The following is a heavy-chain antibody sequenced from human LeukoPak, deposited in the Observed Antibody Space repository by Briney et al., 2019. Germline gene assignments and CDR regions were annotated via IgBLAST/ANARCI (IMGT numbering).Heavy chain of an antibody. CDR3: ARHLKGSFYYDSSGQVRRGDAFDI. Sequence: PSETLSLTCAVYGGSFSAYYWIWIRQPPGKGLEWIGEMNHSGSTNYNPSLKSRVTISVDTSKNQFSLKLNSVTAADTAVYYCARHLKGSFYYDSSGQVRRGDAFDIWGQGTMVTVSS. D-gene: IGHD3-22*01. CDR2: MNHSGST. CDR1: GGSFSAYY. V-gene: IGHV4-34*01. J-gene: IGHJ3*02.